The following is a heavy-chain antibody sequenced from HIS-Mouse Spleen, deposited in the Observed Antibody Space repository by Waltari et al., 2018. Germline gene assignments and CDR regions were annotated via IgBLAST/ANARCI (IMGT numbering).Heavy chain of an antibody. CDR3: AREIPYSSSWYDWYFDL. J-gene: IGHJ2*01. CDR2: IYYGWDT. CDR1: GGPISSISYY. Sequence: QLQLQESGPGLVKPSETLSLTCTVSGGPISSISYYWGWIPQPPGKGLKWCGSIYYGWDTSYNPPLRSRVTLSVDTSKNQFSLKLSSVTAADTAVYYCAREIPYSSSWYDWYFDLWGRGTLVTVSS. D-gene: IGHD6-13*01. V-gene: IGHV4-39*07.